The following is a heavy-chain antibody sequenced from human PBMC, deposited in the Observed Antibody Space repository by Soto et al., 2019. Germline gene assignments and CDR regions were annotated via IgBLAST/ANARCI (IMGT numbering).Heavy chain of an antibody. CDR3: ARGVCSSTSCYTWFDY. Sequence: SETLSLTCTVSGGSISSSSYYWGWIRQPPGKGLEWIGSIYYSGSTYYNPSLKSRVTISVDTSKNQFSLKLSSVTAAGTAVYYCARGVCSSTSCYTWFDYWGQGTLVTVSS. CDR2: IYYSGST. D-gene: IGHD2-2*02. CDR1: GGSISSSSYY. J-gene: IGHJ4*02. V-gene: IGHV4-39*07.